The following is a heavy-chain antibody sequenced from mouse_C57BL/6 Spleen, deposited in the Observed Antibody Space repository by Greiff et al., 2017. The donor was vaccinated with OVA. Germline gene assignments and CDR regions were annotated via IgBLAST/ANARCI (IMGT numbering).Heavy chain of an antibody. CDR1: GYTFTDYY. D-gene: IGHD2-4*01. CDR3: ARGDDYGGDYYAMDY. J-gene: IGHJ4*01. CDR2: INPNNGGT. Sequence: EVQLQQSGPELVKPGASVKISCKASGYTFTDYYMNWVKQSHGKSLEWIGDINPNNGGTSYKQKFKGKATLTVDKSSSTAYMELRSLTSEDSAVYYCARGDDYGGDYYAMDYWGQGTSVTVSS. V-gene: IGHV1-26*01.